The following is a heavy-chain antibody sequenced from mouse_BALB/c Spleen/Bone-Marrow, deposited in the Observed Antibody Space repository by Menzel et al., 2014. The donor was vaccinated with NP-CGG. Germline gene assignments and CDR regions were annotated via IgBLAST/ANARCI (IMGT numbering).Heavy chain of an antibody. J-gene: IGHJ3*01. CDR2: INPDSSTI. D-gene: IGHD1-2*01. CDR3: AKNYYYGYVAC. Sequence: EVKLQESGGGLVQPGGSLKLSCAASGFDFSRYWMTWVRQAPGKGLEWIGEINPDSSTINYTPYLKDKFIISRDNAKNTLYLQMSKVRSGDTALYYCAKNYYYGYVACWGQGTLVTGSA. V-gene: IGHV4-1*02. CDR1: GFDFSRYW.